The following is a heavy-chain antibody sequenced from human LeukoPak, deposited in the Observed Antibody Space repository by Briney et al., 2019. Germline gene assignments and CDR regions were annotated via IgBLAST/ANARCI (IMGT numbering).Heavy chain of an antibody. Sequence: SGPTLVNPTQTLTLTCTFSGFSLTTSGMCVSWIRQPPGKALECLARIDWDDDKYYSTSLKTRLTISKDTSKNQVVLTMTNIDPVDTATYYCVRLPCRHGYNPVWGQGTLVTVSS. V-gene: IGHV2-70*11. CDR1: GFSLTTSGMC. CDR3: VRLPCRHGYNPV. CDR2: IDWDDDK. D-gene: IGHD5-24*01. J-gene: IGHJ4*02.